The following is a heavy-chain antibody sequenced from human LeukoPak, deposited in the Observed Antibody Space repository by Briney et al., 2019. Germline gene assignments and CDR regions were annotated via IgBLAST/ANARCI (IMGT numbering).Heavy chain of an antibody. CDR3: ASGGASIVDP. J-gene: IGHJ5*02. CDR2: IDHSGST. CDR1: GGSFSGYY. Sequence: SETLFLTCAVYGGSFSGYYWNWIRQPPGKGLEWIGKIDHSGSTDYNPSLNSRVTISLDTSKNQFSLKLNSVTAADTAVYYCASGGASIVDPWGQGNMVTVSS. V-gene: IGHV4-34*01. D-gene: IGHD1-26*01.